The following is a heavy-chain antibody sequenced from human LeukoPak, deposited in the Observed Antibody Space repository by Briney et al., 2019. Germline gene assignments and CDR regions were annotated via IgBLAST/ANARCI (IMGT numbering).Heavy chain of an antibody. D-gene: IGHD3-9*01. J-gene: IGHJ6*03. V-gene: IGHV3-7*01. CDR3: ARATILDYYYMDV. CDR2: IKQDGSEK. CDR1: GFTFSNHG. Sequence: GGTLRLSCAASGFTFSNHGMNWVRQAPGKGLEWVANIKQDGSEKYYVDSVKGRFTISRDNAKNSLYLQMNSLRAEDTAVYYCARATILDYYYMDVWGKGTTVTVSS.